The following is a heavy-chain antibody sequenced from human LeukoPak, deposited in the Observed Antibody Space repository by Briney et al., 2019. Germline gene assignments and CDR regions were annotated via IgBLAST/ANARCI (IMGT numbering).Heavy chain of an antibody. Sequence: GGSLRLSCTASGFTFTNYGMNWVRQAPGKGLEWVSVISGGGGSTYCADSVMGRFTISRDNSKDTLYLHMNSLRAEDTAVYYCAKDGGSLGEVRDWGQGTLVTVSS. CDR2: ISGGGGST. D-gene: IGHD3-16*01. CDR1: GFTFTNYG. CDR3: AKDGGSLGEVRD. J-gene: IGHJ4*02. V-gene: IGHV3-23*01.